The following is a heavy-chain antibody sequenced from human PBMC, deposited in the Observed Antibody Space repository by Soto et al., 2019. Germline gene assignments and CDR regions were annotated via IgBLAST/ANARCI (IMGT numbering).Heavy chain of an antibody. Sequence: ASVKVSCKASGYTSTSYGISWVRQAPGQGLEWMGWISAYNGNTNYAQKLQGRVTMTTDTSTSTAYMELRSLRSDDTDVYSCARVLSGSYLVCAFDIWGQGTMVTV. CDR2: ISAYNGNT. CDR3: ARVLSGSYLVCAFDI. V-gene: IGHV1-18*04. J-gene: IGHJ3*02. D-gene: IGHD1-26*01. CDR1: GYTSTSYG.